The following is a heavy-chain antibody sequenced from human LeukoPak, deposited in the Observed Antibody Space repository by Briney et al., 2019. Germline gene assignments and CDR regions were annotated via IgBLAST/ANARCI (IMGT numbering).Heavy chain of an antibody. CDR1: GGSISSYY. Sequence: SETLSLTCTVSGGSISSYYWSWIRQPAGKGLEWIGRIYTSGSTNYNPSLKSRVTMSVDTSKNQFSLKLSSVTAADTAVYYCARDHYSSSWYGYYYYYMDVWGKGTTVTISS. CDR2: IYTSGST. D-gene: IGHD6-13*01. V-gene: IGHV4-4*07. CDR3: ARDHYSSSWYGYYYYYMDV. J-gene: IGHJ6*03.